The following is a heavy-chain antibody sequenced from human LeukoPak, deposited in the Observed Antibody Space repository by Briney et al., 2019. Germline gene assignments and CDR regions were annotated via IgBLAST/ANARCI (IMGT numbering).Heavy chain of an antibody. CDR1: GYTFTSYA. CDR3: ARDISVRGTYGMDV. Sequence: ASVKVSCKASGYTFTSYAMNWVRQAPGQGLEWMGWINTNTGNPTYGQGFTGRFVFSLDTSVSTAYLQISSLKAEDTAVYYCARDISVRGTYGMDVWGQGTTVTVSS. CDR2: INTNTGNP. V-gene: IGHV7-4-1*02. J-gene: IGHJ6*02. D-gene: IGHD3-10*01.